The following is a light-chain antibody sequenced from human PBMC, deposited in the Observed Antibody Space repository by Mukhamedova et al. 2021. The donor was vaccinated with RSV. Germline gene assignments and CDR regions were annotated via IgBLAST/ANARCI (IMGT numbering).Light chain of an antibody. CDR3: QSSFRV. J-gene: IGLJ3*02. CDR2: EDN. V-gene: IGLV6-57*01. CDR1: SGSIASNY. Sequence: SGSIASNYVQWYQQRPGSSPTTVIYEDNQRPSGVPDRFSGSIDSSSNSASLTISGLKTEDEADYYCQSSFRVFGGGTKLTVL.